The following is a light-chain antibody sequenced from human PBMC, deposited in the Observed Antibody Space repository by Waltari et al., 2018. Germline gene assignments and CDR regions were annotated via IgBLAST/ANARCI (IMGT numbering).Light chain of an antibody. J-gene: IGKJ1*01. Sequence: EIVMTQSPATLSVSPGERAPLSCRASQSVSSNLAWYQQNPGQAPRLLIYGASTRATGIPARFSGTGSGTEFTLTISSLQSEDFAVYYCQHYSNWPPWTFGQGTKVEVK. CDR2: GAS. CDR1: QSVSSN. CDR3: QHYSNWPPWT. V-gene: IGKV3-15*01.